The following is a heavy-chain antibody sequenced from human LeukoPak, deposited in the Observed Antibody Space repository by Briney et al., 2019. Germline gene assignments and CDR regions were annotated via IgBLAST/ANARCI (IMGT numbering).Heavy chain of an antibody. V-gene: IGHV4-30-4*01. Sequence: SETLSLTCTVSGGSISSGDYCWSWIRQPPGKGLEWIGYIYYSGSTYYNPSLKSRVTISVDTSKNQFSLKLSSVTAADTAVYYCAMQSSIAARGRDMAHWYFDLWGRGTLVTVSS. CDR1: GGSISSGDYC. D-gene: IGHD6-6*01. CDR3: AMQSSIAARGRDMAHWYFDL. J-gene: IGHJ2*01. CDR2: IYYSGST.